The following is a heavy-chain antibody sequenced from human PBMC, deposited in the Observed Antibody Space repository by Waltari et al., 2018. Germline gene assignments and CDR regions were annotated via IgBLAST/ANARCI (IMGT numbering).Heavy chain of an antibody. J-gene: IGHJ4*02. Sequence: EVQLVQSGAEVKKPGATVKISCKASGYTFTDYYMHWVQQAPGKGLEWMGRVEPEDGEKIYAEKCQGRVTITADTSTDTAYMELSSLRSEDTAVYYCATLAIGTEYYFDYWGQGTLVTVSS. CDR1: GYTFTDYY. CDR3: ATLAIGTEYYFDY. V-gene: IGHV1-69-2*01. D-gene: IGHD2-21*01. CDR2: VEPEDGEK.